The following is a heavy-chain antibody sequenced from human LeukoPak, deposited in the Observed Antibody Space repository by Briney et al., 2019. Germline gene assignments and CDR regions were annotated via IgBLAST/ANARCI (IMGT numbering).Heavy chain of an antibody. D-gene: IGHD3-3*01. CDR1: GGSISSSSYY. Sequence: PSETLSLTCTVSGGSISSSSYYWGWIRQPPGKGLEWIGSIYYSGSTYYNPSLKSRVTISVDTSKNQFSLKLSSVTAADTAVYYCAVPDTTALGVEISKVDDAFDIWGQGTMVTVSS. V-gene: IGHV4-39*01. CDR2: IYYSGST. CDR3: AVPDTTALGVEISKVDDAFDI. J-gene: IGHJ3*02.